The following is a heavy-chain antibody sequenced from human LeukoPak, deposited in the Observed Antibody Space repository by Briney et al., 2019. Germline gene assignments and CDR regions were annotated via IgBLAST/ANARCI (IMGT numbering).Heavy chain of an antibody. J-gene: IGHJ3*02. CDR1: GYTFTGYY. CDR3: ARDGNSGSYQAAFDS. CDR2: INPNSGGT. V-gene: IGHV1-2*02. Sequence: ASVKVSCKASGYTFTGYYMHWVRQAPGQGLEWMGWINPNSGGTNYAQKFQGRVTMTRDTSISTAYMELSRLRSDDTAVYYCARDGNSGSYQAAFDSWSQGTMVTASS. D-gene: IGHD1-26*01.